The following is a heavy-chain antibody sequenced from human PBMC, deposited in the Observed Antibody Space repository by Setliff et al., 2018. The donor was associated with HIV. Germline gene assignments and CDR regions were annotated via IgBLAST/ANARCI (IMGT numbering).Heavy chain of an antibody. CDR1: GYSFTNYW. Sequence: GESLKTSCQGSGYSFTNYWIGWVRQVPGKGLEWMGIIDARDNETRYSPFFEGQVTVSVDRSINTAYLHWSSLKASDTASYYCVRRQQRPQNAIESWGPGTLVTVSS. D-gene: IGHD6-25*01. J-gene: IGHJ4*02. CDR2: IDARDNET. CDR3: VRRQQRPQNAIES. V-gene: IGHV5-51*01.